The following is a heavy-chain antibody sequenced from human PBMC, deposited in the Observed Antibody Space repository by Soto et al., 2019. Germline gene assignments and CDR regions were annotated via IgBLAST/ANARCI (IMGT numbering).Heavy chain of an antibody. V-gene: IGHV1-46*01. D-gene: IGHD3-9*01. Sequence: ASVKVSCKASGYTLTSYYMHWVRQAPGQGLAWMGIINPSGGSTSYAQNYQDRITMTRDTSTTTVYMELSSLRSVDTAVYFCARGDYDVLTGHYPLDYWGQGTLVTVSS. CDR1: GYTLTSYY. CDR2: INPSGGST. CDR3: ARGDYDVLTGHYPLDY. J-gene: IGHJ4*02.